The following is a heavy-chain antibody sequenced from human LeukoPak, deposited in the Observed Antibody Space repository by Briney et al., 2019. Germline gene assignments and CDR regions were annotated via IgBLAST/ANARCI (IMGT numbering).Heavy chain of an antibody. CDR1: GFTFSTYT. V-gene: IGHV3-48*01. CDR2: ISSTSTTI. Sequence: GGSLRLSCAASGFTFSTYTMNWVRQATGKGLEWISSISSTSTTIYYADSVKGRFTISRDNAKNSLYLQLSSLRAEDTAVYYCAREIRYDFWSGPLPSVDYWGQGTLVTVSS. D-gene: IGHD3-3*01. CDR3: AREIRYDFWSGPLPSVDY. J-gene: IGHJ4*02.